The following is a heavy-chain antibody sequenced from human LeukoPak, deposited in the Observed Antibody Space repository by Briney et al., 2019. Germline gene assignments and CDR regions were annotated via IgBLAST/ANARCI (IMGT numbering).Heavy chain of an antibody. Sequence: GGSLRLSCAASGFTFSSYWMSWVRQAPGKGLEWVANIKQDGNDKYYVDSVKGRFTTSRDNAKNSLYLQMNTLRAEDTAVYYCATYSGSYYSFRYWGQGTLVTVSS. CDR3: ATYSGSYYSFRY. CDR1: GFTFSSYW. D-gene: IGHD1-26*01. CDR2: IKQDGNDK. V-gene: IGHV3-7*01. J-gene: IGHJ4*02.